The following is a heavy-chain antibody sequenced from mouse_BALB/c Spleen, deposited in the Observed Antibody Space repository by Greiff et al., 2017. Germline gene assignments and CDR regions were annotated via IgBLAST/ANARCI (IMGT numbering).Heavy chain of an antibody. CDR1: GYTFTSYT. J-gene: IGHJ2*01. Sequence: VQLQQSAAELARPGASVKMSCKASGYTFTSYTMHWVKQRPGQGLEWIGYINPSSGYTEYNQKFKDKTTLTADKSSSTAYMQLSSLTSEDSAVYYCARGLGRDYWGQGTTLTVSS. CDR2: INPSSGYT. D-gene: IGHD4-1*01. CDR3: ARGLGRDY. V-gene: IGHV1-4*02.